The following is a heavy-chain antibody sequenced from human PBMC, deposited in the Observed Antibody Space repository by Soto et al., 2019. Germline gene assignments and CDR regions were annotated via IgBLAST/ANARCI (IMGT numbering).Heavy chain of an antibody. Sequence: WGSLRLSCAASGFTFSSYGMHWVRQAPGKGLEWVAVISYDGSNKYYADSVKGRFTISRDNSKNTLYLQMNSLRAEDTAVYYSAKMGGIEAAGRLDYYYGMDVWGQGTTVTVS. CDR1: GFTFSSYG. V-gene: IGHV3-30*18. CDR3: AKMGGIEAAGRLDYYYGMDV. CDR2: ISYDGSNK. J-gene: IGHJ6*02. D-gene: IGHD6-13*01.